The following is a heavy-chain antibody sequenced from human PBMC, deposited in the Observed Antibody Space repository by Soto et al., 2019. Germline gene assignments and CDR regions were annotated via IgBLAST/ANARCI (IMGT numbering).Heavy chain of an antibody. CDR3: ARASYGDDYFYYGMDV. CDR2: IGTAGDT. CDR1: GFTFSSYD. D-gene: IGHD4-17*01. Sequence: GGSLRLSCAASGFTFSSYDMHWVRQATGKGLEWVSAIGTAGDTYYPGSVKGRFTISRENAKNSLYLQMNSLRAGDTAVYYCARASYGDDYFYYGMDVWGKGNTVTVSS. J-gene: IGHJ6*04. V-gene: IGHV3-13*04.